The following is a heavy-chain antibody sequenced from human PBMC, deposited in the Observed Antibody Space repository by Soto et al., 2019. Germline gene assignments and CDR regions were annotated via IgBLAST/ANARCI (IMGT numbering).Heavy chain of an antibody. CDR2: IDPSDSYT. CDR3: AITANTAMEHYYYYGMDV. Sequence: PGESLKLSCKGSGYSFTSYWISWVRQMPGKGLEWMGRIDPSDSYTNYSPSFQGHVTISADKSISTAYLQWSSLKASDTAMYYCAITANTAMEHYYYYGMDVWGQGTTVTVSS. V-gene: IGHV5-10-1*01. J-gene: IGHJ6*02. D-gene: IGHD5-18*01. CDR1: GYSFTSYW.